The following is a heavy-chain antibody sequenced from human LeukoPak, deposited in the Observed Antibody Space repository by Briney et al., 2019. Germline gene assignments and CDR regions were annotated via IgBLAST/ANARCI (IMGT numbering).Heavy chain of an antibody. J-gene: IGHJ4*02. D-gene: IGHD5-12*01. CDR3: ARGSLVATGFFDY. Sequence: GGSLRLSCAASGFTFSDYYMNWVRQAPGKGLEWVSCISGGSSYTNYADSVKGRFTISRDNAKNSLYLQVSSLRGEDTAVYYCARGSLVATGFFDYWGQGTLVTVSS. CDR1: GFTFSDYY. CDR2: ISGGSSYT. V-gene: IGHV3-11*06.